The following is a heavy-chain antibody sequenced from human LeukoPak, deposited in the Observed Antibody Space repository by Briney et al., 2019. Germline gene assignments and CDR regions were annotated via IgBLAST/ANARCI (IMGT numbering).Heavy chain of an antibody. D-gene: IGHD4-17*01. CDR2: ISWNSGSI. V-gene: IGHV3-9*03. CDR1: GFTFDDYA. Sequence: GRSLRLSCAASGFTFDDYAMHWARQAPGKGLEWVSGISWNSGSIGYAGSVKGRFTISRDNDKNSLYLQMNSQRAEDMALYYCAKAGHGDYIDYWGQGTLVTVSS. J-gene: IGHJ4*02. CDR3: AKAGHGDYIDY.